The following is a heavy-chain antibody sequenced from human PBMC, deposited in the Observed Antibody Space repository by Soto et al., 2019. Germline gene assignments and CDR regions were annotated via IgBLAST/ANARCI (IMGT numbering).Heavy chain of an antibody. J-gene: IGHJ6*02. CDR1: GFTFSDYY. Sequence: PGGSLRLSCAASGFTFSDYYMSWVRQAPGKGLEWVSYIDSSSAYTNYADSVKGRFTISRDNAKNSLYLQMNSLRAQDAAVYYCARDFPLYCNNGMDVWGQGTTVTVSS. CDR3: ARDFPLYCNNGMDV. CDR2: IDSSSAYT. V-gene: IGHV3-11*06.